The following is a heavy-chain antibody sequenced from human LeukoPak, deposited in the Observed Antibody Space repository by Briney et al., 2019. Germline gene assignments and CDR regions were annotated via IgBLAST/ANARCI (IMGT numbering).Heavy chain of an antibody. J-gene: IGHJ6*03. CDR1: GGSISSYY. CDR3: ARANHYYYYMDV. CDR2: IYYSGST. V-gene: IGHV4-59*01. Sequence: SETLSVTCTVSGGSISSYYWSWIRQPPGKGLEWIGYIYYSGSTNYNPSLKSRVTISVDTSKNQFSLKLSSVTAADTAVYYCARANHYYYYMDVLGKRATVTVSS.